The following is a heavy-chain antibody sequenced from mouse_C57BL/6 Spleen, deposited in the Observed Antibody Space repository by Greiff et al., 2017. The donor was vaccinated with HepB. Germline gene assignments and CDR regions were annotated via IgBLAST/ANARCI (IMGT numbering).Heavy chain of an antibody. Sequence: EVQGVESGGGLVKPGGSLKLSCAASGFTFSDYGMHWVRQAPEKGLEWVAYISSGSSTIYYADTVTGRFTISRDNAKNTLFLQMTSLRSEDTAMYYCARTGYYAMDYWGQRTSVTVSS. V-gene: IGHV5-17*01. CDR2: ISSGSSTI. J-gene: IGHJ4*01. CDR1: GFTFSDYG. CDR3: ARTGYYAMDY.